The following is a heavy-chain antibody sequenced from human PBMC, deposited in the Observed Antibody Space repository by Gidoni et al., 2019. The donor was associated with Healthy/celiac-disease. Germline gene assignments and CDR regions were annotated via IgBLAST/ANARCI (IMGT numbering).Heavy chain of an antibody. V-gene: IGHV1-3*01. J-gene: IGHJ4*02. CDR3: ARDSSGWNPNKSGYFDY. CDR2: INAGNGNT. D-gene: IGHD6-19*01. CDR1: GYTFTRYA. Sequence: QVQLVQSGAEVKKPGASVKVSCKASGYTFTRYAMHWVRQAPGQRLEWMGWINAGNGNTKYSQKFQGRVTITRDTSASTAYMELSSLRSEDTAVYYCARDSSGWNPNKSGYFDYWGQGTLVTVSS.